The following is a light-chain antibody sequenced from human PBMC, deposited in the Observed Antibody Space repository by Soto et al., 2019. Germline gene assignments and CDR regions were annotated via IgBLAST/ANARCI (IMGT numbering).Light chain of an antibody. V-gene: IGLV2-14*01. CDR1: SSDVGAYNY. Sequence: QSLLTQPASVSGSPGQSITISCTGTSSDVGAYNYVSWYQHHPGKAPKLLIYEVSKRPSGVSNRFSGSKSVNTASLTSSGLQAEDEADYYGTSYVSRYTPYVFGTGTKVTVL. J-gene: IGLJ1*01. CDR2: EVS. CDR3: TSYVSRYTPYV.